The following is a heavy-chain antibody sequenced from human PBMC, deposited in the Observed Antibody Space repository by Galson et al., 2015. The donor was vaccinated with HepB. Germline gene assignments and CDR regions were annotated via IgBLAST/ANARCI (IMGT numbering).Heavy chain of an antibody. V-gene: IGHV5-51*01. CDR1: GYSFTSYW. J-gene: IGHJ6*03. Sequence: QSGAEVKKPGESLKISCKGSGYSFTSYWIGWVRQMPGKGLEWMGIIYPGDSDTRYSPSFQGQVTISADKSISTAYLQWSSLKASDTAMYYCARQGSCSSTSCYRRARGYYYYMDVWGKGTTVTVSS. CDR2: IYPGDSDT. D-gene: IGHD2-2*01. CDR3: ARQGSCSSTSCYRRARGYYYYMDV.